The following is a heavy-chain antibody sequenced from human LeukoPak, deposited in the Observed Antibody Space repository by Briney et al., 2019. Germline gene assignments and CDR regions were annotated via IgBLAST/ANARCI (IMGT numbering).Heavy chain of an antibody. D-gene: IGHD3-10*01. CDR2: ISYDGSNK. CDR1: GFTFSSYG. Sequence: RAGGSLRLSCAASGFTFSSYGMHWVRQAPGKGLEWVAVISYDGSNKYYADSVKGRFTISRDNSKNTLYLQMTRLRAKDTAVYYCAKDLFRLVRTYYYGSGLGAFDIWGQGTMVTVSS. CDR3: AKDLFRLVRTYYYGSGLGAFDI. J-gene: IGHJ3*02. V-gene: IGHV3-30*18.